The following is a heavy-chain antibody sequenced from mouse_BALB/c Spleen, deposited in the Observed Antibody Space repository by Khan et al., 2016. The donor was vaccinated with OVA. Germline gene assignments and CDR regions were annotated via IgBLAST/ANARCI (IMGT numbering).Heavy chain of an antibody. V-gene: IGHV1S136*01. CDR3: ARRVLYYFDY. Sequence: EVQLQESGPELVKPGASVKMSCKASGYTFTSYVLHWVRQKPGQGLEWIGYIYPYNDDTKYNERFKVKATLTSDKSSSTAYMELSSLTSEDSAVXYCARRVLYYFDYWGQGTTLTVSS. CDR2: IYPYNDDT. CDR1: GYTFTSYV. J-gene: IGHJ2*01.